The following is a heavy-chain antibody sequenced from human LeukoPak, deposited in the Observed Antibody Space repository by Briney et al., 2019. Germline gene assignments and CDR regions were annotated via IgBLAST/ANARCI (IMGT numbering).Heavy chain of an antibody. CDR3: ARLSPLGHGGYGPYFDY. Sequence: PSETLSLTCTVSGGSISSYYWSWIRQPPGKGLEWIGYIYTSGSTNYNPSLKSRVTISVDMSKNQFSLKLSSVTAADTAVYYCARLSPLGHGGYGPYFDYWGQGTLVTVSS. CDR2: IYTSGST. D-gene: IGHD5-12*01. V-gene: IGHV4-4*09. CDR1: GGSISSYY. J-gene: IGHJ4*02.